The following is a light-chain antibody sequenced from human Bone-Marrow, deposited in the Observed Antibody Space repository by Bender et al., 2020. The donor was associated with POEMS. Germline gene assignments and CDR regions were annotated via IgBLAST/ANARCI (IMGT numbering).Light chain of an antibody. J-gene: IGLJ2*01. V-gene: IGLV2-23*02. CDR3: CSYARSGTI. CDR1: SNDV. CDR2: EDS. Sequence: QSALTQPASVSEYPGQSITISCTGASNDVSWYQQHPYKAPKLMNYEDSKRPSGVSNLFSGSKSGNTASLTIAGLQPEDEADYYCCSYARSGTIFGGGTKLTVL.